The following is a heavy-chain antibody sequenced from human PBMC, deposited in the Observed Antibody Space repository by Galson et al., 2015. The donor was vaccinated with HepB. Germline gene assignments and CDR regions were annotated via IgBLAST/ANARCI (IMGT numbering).Heavy chain of an antibody. CDR3: ARVLLRYFDYDAFDI. Sequence: SLRLSCAASGFTVSSNYMSWVRQAPGKGLEWVSVIYSGGSTYYADSVKGRFTISRDNSKNTLYLQMNSLRAEDTAVYYCARVLLRYFDYDAFDIWGQGTMVTVSS. CDR1: GFTVSSNY. J-gene: IGHJ3*02. D-gene: IGHD3-9*01. V-gene: IGHV3-53*01. CDR2: IYSGGST.